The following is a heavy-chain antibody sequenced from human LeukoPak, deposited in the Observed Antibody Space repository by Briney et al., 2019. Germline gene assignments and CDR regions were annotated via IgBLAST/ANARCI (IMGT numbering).Heavy chain of an antibody. D-gene: IGHD3-10*01. V-gene: IGHV4-34*01. CDR2: INNSGST. CDR1: GGSFSGYY. CDR3: ARGADYGPGSLASGY. Sequence: SETLSLTCAVYGGSFSGYYWSWIRQPPGKGLECIGEINNSGSTNYNPSLKSRVTISVDTSKHQFSLQLSSVTAADTAVYYCARGADYGPGSLASGYWGQGTLVTVSS. J-gene: IGHJ4*02.